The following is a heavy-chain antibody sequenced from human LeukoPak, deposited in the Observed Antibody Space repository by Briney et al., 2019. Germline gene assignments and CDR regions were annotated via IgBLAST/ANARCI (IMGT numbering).Heavy chain of an antibody. CDR3: ASPRLYSSSLYGMDV. CDR1: GDTFSSYA. V-gene: IGHV1-69*10. CDR2: LIPILGIA. Sequence: SVKVSCKASGDTFSSYAISWVRQAPGQGLEWMGRLIPILGIANYAQKFQGRVTITADKSTSTAYMELSSLRSEDTAVYYCASPRLYSSSLYGMDVWGQGTTVTVSS. J-gene: IGHJ6*02. D-gene: IGHD6-13*01.